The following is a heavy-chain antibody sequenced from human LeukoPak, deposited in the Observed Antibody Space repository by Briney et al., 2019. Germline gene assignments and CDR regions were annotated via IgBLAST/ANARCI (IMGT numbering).Heavy chain of an antibody. Sequence: GGSLRPSCAASGFTSTIYGMHWVRQAAGNGLGWVAFIRYDGSNKYYADSVKGRFTISRDNSKNTLYLQMNSLRAEDTAVYYCAKVAVEMATIYYFDYWGQGTLVTVSS. V-gene: IGHV3-30*02. CDR3: AKVAVEMATIYYFDY. CDR1: GFTSTIYG. CDR2: IRYDGSNK. J-gene: IGHJ4*02. D-gene: IGHD5-24*01.